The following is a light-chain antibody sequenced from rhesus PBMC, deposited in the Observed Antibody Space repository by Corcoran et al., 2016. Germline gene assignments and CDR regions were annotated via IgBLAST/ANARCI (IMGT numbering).Light chain of an antibody. J-gene: IGLJ6*01. CDR2: EVN. CDR1: SSDVGYFNF. CDR3: SSYTSTNTTV. Sequence: QSALTQPASVSGSPGQSITISCTGTSSDVGYFNFVSLYRQHPGKAPKLLIYEVNYRPSGVSNRFSGSKSANTASRTIAGLQPEDEAEFYCSSYTSTNTTVFGTGTKVTVL. V-gene: IGLV2-13*02.